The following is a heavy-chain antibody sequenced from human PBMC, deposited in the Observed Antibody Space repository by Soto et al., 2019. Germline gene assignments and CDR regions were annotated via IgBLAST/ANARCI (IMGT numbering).Heavy chain of an antibody. D-gene: IGHD2-8*01. CDR2: ISSSSSYI. CDR1: GFTFSSYS. J-gene: IGHJ5*02. V-gene: IGHV3-21*01. CDR3: ARAPRDIVLMVYATNENWFDP. Sequence: PRLSCAASGFTFSSYSMNWVRQAPGKGLEWVSSISSSSSYIYYADSVKGRFTISRDNAKNSLYLQMNSLRAEDTAVYYCARAPRDIVLMVYATNENWFDPWGQGTLVTVSS.